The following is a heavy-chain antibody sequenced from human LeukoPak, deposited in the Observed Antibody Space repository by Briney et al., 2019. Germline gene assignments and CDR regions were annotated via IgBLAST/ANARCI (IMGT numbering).Heavy chain of an antibody. CDR2: MNPNSGNT. CDR3: ARGNTMVRGVSDAFDI. CDR1: GYTFTSYD. V-gene: IGHV1-8*01. Sequence: GASVKVSCKASGYTFTSYDINWVRQATGQGLEWMGWMNPNSGNTGYAQKFQGRVTMTRNTSISTAYMELSSLRSEDTAVYYCARGNTMVRGVSDAFDIWGQGTMVTVSS. J-gene: IGHJ3*02. D-gene: IGHD3-10*01.